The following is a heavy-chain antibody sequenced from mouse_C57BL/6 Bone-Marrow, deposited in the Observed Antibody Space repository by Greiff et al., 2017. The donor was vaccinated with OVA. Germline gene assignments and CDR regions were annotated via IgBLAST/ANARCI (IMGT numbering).Heavy chain of an antibody. V-gene: IGHV10-1*01. Sequence: EVQGVESGGGLVQPKGSLKLSCAASGFSFNTYAMNWVRQAPGKGLEWVARIRSKSNNYATYYADSVKDRFTISRDDSESMLYLQMNNLKTEDTAMYYGVRQASSYRAWFADWGQGTLVTVSA. D-gene: IGHD1-1*01. CDR2: IRSKSNNYAT. J-gene: IGHJ3*01. CDR1: GFSFNTYA. CDR3: VRQASSYRAWFAD.